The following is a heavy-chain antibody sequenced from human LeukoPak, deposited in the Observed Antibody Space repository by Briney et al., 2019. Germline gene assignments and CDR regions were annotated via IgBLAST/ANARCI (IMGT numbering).Heavy chain of an antibody. CDR1: GFTFSSYW. Sequence: GSLRLSCSASGFTFSSYWMSWVRQAPGKGLELVSSISSSSSYTYYADSVKGRFTISRDNAKNSLYLQMNSLRAEDTAVYYCARSYCTNGVCRYYFDYWGQGTLVTVSS. D-gene: IGHD2-8*01. CDR3: ARSYCTNGVCRYYFDY. CDR2: ISSSSSYT. V-gene: IGHV3-21*01. J-gene: IGHJ4*02.